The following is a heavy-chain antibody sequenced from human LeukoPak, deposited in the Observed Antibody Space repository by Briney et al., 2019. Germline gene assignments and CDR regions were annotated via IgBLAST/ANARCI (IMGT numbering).Heavy chain of an antibody. J-gene: IGHJ3*02. CDR3: ARDVRPGVVVPAAQDAFDI. V-gene: IGHV1-18*01. D-gene: IGHD2-2*01. CDR1: GYTFTSYG. Sequence: ASVKVSCKASGYTFTSYGISWVRQAPGQGLEWMGWISAYNGNTNYAQKLQGRVTMTTDTSTSTAYMELRSLRSDDTAVYYCARDVRPGVVVPAAQDAFDIWGQGTMVTVSS. CDR2: ISAYNGNT.